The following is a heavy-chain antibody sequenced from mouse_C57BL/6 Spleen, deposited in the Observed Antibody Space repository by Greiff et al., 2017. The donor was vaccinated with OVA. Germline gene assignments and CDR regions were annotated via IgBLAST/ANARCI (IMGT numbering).Heavy chain of an antibody. CDR1: GFTFSNYW. V-gene: IGHV6-3*01. Sequence: EVNLVESGGGLVQPGGSMKLSCVASGFTFSNYWMNWVRQSPEQGLEWVAQIRLKSDNYATHYAESVKGRFTISRDDSKSSVYLQMNNLRAEDTGIYYCTGFMDYWGQGTSVTVSS. CDR3: TGFMDY. J-gene: IGHJ4*01. CDR2: IRLKSDNYAT.